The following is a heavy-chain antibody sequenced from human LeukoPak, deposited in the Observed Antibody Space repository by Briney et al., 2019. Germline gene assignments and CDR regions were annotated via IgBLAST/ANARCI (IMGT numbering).Heavy chain of an antibody. V-gene: IGHV1-2*04. CDR2: INPNRGGT. D-gene: IGHD5/OR15-5a*01. J-gene: IGHJ3*02. CDR3: AREGSLSTYAFDI. CDR1: GYTFTGYY. Sequence: ASVKVSCKASGYTFTGYYMHWVRQAPGQGLEWMGWINPNRGGTNYAQKFQGWVTMTRDTSISTAYMELSRLRSDDTAVYYCAREGSLSTYAFDIWGQGTMVTVSS.